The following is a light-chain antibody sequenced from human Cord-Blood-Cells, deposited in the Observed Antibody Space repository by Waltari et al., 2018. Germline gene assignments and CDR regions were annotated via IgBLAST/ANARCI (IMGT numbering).Light chain of an antibody. CDR2: GAS. CDR1: QRVSSAY. J-gene: IGKJ1*01. CDR3: QQYGSSPWT. Sequence: EIVFTQSPGTLSLSPGERATLSCRASQRVSSAYLAWYQQNPGQAPRLLIYGASSRATGIPDRFSGSVSGTDFTLTISRLEPEDFAVYYCQQYGSSPWTFGQGTKVEIK. V-gene: IGKV3-20*01.